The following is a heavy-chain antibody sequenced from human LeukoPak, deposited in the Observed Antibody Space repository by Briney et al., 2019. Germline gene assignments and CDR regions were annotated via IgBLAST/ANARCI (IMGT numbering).Heavy chain of an antibody. D-gene: IGHD3-3*01. Sequence: RSGGSLRLSCAASGFTFSSYSMNWVRQAPGKGLEWVSYISSSSSTIYYADSVKGRFTISRDNAKNSLYLQMNSLRAEDTAVYYCATDDFWSGYHYWGQGTLVTVSS. CDR1: GFTFSSYS. J-gene: IGHJ4*02. CDR3: ATDDFWSGYHY. CDR2: ISSSSSTI. V-gene: IGHV3-48*01.